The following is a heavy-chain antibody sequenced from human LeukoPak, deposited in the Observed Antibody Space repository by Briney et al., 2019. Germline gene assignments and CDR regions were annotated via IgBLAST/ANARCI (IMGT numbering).Heavy chain of an antibody. J-gene: IGHJ4*02. CDR2: ISAYNGNT. CDR3: ARGAVSSALIAAAGTFDY. CDR1: GYTFTSYG. V-gene: IGHV1-18*01. D-gene: IGHD6-13*01. Sequence: ASVKVSCKASGYTFTSYGISWVRQAPGQGLEWMGWISAYNGNTNYAQKLQGKVTMTTDTSTSTAYMELRSLRSDDTAVYYCARGAVSSALIAAAGTFDYWGQGTLVTVSS.